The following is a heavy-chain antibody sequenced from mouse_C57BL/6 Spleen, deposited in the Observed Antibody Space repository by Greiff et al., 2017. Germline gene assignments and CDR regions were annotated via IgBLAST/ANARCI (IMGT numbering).Heavy chain of an antibody. CDR2: ISSGGDYI. V-gene: IGHV5-9-1*02. CDR3: TRRKTLYDGYSYAMDD. J-gene: IGHJ4*01. D-gene: IGHD2-3*01. CDR1: GFTFSSYA. Sequence: EVMLVESGEGLVKPGGSLKLSCAASGFTFSSYAMSWVRQTPEKRLEWVAYISSGGDYIYYADTVKGRFTISRDNARNTLYLQMSSLKSEDTAMYYCTRRKTLYDGYSYAMDDWGQGTSVTVSS.